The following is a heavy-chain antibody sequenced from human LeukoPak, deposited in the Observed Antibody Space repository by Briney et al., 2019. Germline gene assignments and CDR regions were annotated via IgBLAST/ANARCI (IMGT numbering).Heavy chain of an antibody. V-gene: IGHV4-34*01. Sequence: SETLSLTCAVYGGSFSGYYWSWIRQPPGKGLEWIGEINHSGSTNYNPSLKSRVTISVDTSKNQFSLKLSSVTAADTAVYYCARGRTIFGVVIPPSDVWGKGTTVTVSS. J-gene: IGHJ6*04. CDR1: GGSFSGYY. D-gene: IGHD3-3*01. CDR2: INHSGST. CDR3: ARGRTIFGVVIPPSDV.